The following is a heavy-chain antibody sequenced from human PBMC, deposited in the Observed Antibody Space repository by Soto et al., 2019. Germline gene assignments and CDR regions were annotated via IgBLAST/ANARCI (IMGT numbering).Heavy chain of an antibody. J-gene: IGHJ2*01. CDR3: ANCTWYFDL. CDR2: IYYTGST. CDR1: GGSISSYF. Sequence: QVQLQESGTGLVKPSENLSLTCTVSGGSISSYFWSWIRQPPGKGLEWIVYIYYTGSTNYNPSLNSRVTITIDTSKNQFSLQLSSVTAADTAVYYCANCTWYFDLWGRGTLVTVSS. V-gene: IGHV4-59*01. D-gene: IGHD2-8*01.